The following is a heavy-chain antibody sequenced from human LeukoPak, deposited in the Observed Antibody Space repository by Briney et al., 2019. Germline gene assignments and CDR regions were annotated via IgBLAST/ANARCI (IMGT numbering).Heavy chain of an antibody. CDR2: IYSGGST. D-gene: IGHD5-18*01. V-gene: IGHV3-53*01. CDR3: ARGAGYSYGLDY. Sequence: GGSLRLSCVASGFTLSSNYMSWVRPAPGKGREWVSVIYSGGSTYYADSVKGRFTLSRDNSKNTLYLQMNTLRAEDTAVYYCARGAGYSYGLDYWGQGTLVTVSS. CDR1: GFTLSSNY. J-gene: IGHJ4*02.